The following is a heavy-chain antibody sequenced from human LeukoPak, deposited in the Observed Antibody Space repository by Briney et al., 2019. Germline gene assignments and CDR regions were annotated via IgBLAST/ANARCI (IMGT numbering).Heavy chain of an antibody. Sequence: SETLSLTCTVSGSISGYYWSWIRQPPGKGLEWIGYIYTSGSTNYNPSLESRVTISVDTSKNQFSLDLSSVTAADTAVYYCARQECTSTSCLTKNAFDIWGQGTMVTVSS. CDR3: ARQECTSTSCLTKNAFDI. CDR2: IYTSGST. CDR1: GSISGYY. J-gene: IGHJ3*02. D-gene: IGHD2-2*01. V-gene: IGHV4-4*09.